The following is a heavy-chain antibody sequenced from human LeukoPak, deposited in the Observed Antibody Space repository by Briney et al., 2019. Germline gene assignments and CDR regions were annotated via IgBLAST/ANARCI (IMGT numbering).Heavy chain of an antibody. J-gene: IGHJ4*02. CDR2: INTNTGNP. Sequence: ASVKVSCKASGYTFNRYGMNWVRQAPGQGLEWMGWINTNTGNPAYAQGFTGRFVFSLDTSVTTAYLQINSLKAEDTAVYYCARDSISGSYVHFDDWGQGTLVTVSS. CDR1: GYTFNRYG. V-gene: IGHV7-4-1*02. D-gene: IGHD1-26*01. CDR3: ARDSISGSYVHFDD.